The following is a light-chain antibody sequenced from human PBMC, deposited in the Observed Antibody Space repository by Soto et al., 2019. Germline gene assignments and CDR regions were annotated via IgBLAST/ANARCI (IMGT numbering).Light chain of an antibody. CDR2: GAT. V-gene: IGKV3-20*01. CDR1: QSVTSTY. CDR3: QQYSRSRT. Sequence: EIVLTQSPGTLSLSPGERATLSCRASQSVTSTYIAWYQQKPGQAPRLIIYGATSRATGIPDRVSGSGSGTDFTLTSSRLEPEDSAVYYCQQYSRSRTFGQGTKVEFK. J-gene: IGKJ1*01.